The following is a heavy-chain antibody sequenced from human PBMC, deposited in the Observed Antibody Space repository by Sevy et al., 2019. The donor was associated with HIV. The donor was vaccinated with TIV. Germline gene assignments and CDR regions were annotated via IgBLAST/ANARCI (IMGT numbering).Heavy chain of an antibody. CDR3: ATDRISDWFFDS. D-gene: IGHD3-9*01. J-gene: IGHJ4*02. CDR1: GFTFNNYA. V-gene: IGHV3-23*01. Sequence: GGSLRLSCAASGFTFNNYAMSWVRQAPGKGLEGKGLEWVSSIGGSGGSTHYADSVKGRFTISRDNSKNTLYLQMNSLRAEDTAVYYCATDRISDWFFDSWGQGTLVTVSS. CDR2: IGGSGGST.